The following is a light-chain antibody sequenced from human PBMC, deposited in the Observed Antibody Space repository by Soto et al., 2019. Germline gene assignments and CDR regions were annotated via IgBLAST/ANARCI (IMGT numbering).Light chain of an antibody. CDR2: TNN. V-gene: IGLV1-44*01. CDR1: SSNIGSNT. Sequence: QSVLTQPPSASGAPGQRVTISCSGSSSNIGSNTVNWYQQLPGTAPKLLIYTNNQRPSGVRDRFSGSRSGTSASLAISGLQSEDEADYYCPAWDDSLNGFVFGTGTKSPS. CDR3: PAWDDSLNGFV. J-gene: IGLJ1*01.